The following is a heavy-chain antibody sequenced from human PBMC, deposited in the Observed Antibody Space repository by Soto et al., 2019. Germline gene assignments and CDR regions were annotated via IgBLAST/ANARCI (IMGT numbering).Heavy chain of an antibody. V-gene: IGHV4-59*01. Sequence: SETLSLTCTVSGGSISSYYWSWIRQPPGKGLEWIGYIYYSGSTNYNPSLKSRVTISVDTSKNQFSLKLSSVTAADTAVYYCARAVLWFGEFPFDPWGQGTLVTVSS. CDR3: ARAVLWFGEFPFDP. CDR1: GGSISSYY. J-gene: IGHJ5*02. D-gene: IGHD3-10*01. CDR2: IYYSGST.